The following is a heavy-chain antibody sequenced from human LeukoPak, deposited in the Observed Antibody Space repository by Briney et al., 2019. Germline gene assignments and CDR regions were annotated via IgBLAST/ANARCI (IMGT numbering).Heavy chain of an antibody. CDR3: ARDLGSGWYYFDY. D-gene: IGHD6-19*01. CDR2: IGSSGSTI. V-gene: IGHV3-48*03. J-gene: IGHJ4*02. Sequence: PGGSLRLSCAASGFTFSSYEMNWVRQAPGKGLEWVSYIGSSGSTIYYADSVKGRFTISRDNAKNSLYLQMNSLRAEDTAVYYCARDLGSGWYYFDYWGQGTLVTVSS. CDR1: GFTFSSYE.